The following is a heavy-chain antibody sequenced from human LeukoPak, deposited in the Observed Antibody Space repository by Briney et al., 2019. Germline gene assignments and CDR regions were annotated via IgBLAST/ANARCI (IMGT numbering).Heavy chain of an antibody. CDR2: IKQDGSEK. CDR3: ARDVGGYCSSTSCYDTATFDY. Sequence: GGSLRLSCAASGFTFSSYWMSWVRQAPGKGLEWVANIKQDGSEKYYVDSVKGRFTISRDNAKNSLYLQMNSLRAEDTAVYYCARDVGGYCSSTSCYDTATFDYWGQGILVTVSS. V-gene: IGHV3-7*01. D-gene: IGHD2-2*01. J-gene: IGHJ4*02. CDR1: GFTFSSYW.